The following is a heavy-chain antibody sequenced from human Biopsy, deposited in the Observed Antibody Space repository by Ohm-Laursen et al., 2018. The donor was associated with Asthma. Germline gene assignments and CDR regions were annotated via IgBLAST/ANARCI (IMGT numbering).Heavy chain of an antibody. J-gene: IGHJ4*02. V-gene: IGHV5-51*01. CDR3: ARFIDGTFFVDY. CDR2: IFAANSET. Sequence: ESLKLSCNASGYTFSDSWIGWVRQMPGKGLEWMGIIFAANSETKYSPSFQGQVTISADMSISTAFLQWSSLKASDTAIYYCARFIDGTFFVDYWGQGTLVTVSS. D-gene: IGHD1-7*01. CDR1: GYTFSDSW.